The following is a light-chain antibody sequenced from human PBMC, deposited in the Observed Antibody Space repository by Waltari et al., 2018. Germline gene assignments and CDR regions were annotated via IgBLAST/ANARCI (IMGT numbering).Light chain of an antibody. CDR1: SSDVGAYDY. V-gene: IGLV2-14*03. CDR2: EVT. CDR3: SSYTSTSAYV. J-gene: IGLJ1*01. Sequence: QPALAQPASVSGSPGQSITISCSGTSSDVGAYDYVSWYQQHPGEVPKLIIYEVTNPPSGVSNRFSGSKPGNTASLTISGLQAEDDADYYCSSYTSTSAYVFGSGTKVTVI.